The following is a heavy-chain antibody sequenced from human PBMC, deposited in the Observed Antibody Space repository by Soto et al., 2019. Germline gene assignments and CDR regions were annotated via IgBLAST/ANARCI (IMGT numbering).Heavy chain of an antibody. D-gene: IGHD4-17*01. CDR1: GGSISSGGHF. V-gene: IGHV4-31*03. CDR2: IYKSGST. CDR3: ARANGDYYKTFDY. Sequence: PSETLSLTCTVSGGSISSGGHFWSWIRQHPGKGLEWIGYIYKSGSTYYNPSLKSRLSISVDTSKNQFSLKVTSVTAADTAVYYCARANGDYYKTFDYWGQGILVTVSS. J-gene: IGHJ4*02.